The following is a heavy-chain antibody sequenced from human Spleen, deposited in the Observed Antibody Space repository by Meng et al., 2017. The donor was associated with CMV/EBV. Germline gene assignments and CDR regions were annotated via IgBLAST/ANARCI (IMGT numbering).Heavy chain of an antibody. CDR3: AREGSHCSGGSCYGMDV. Sequence: GESLKISCAASEFTFSSYDMHWVRQATGKGLEWVSAIGTAGDTYYTGSVKGRFTISGENAKNSLYLQMNSLRAGDTAVYYCAREGSHCSGGSCYGMDVWGQGTTVTVSS. D-gene: IGHD2-15*01. CDR1: EFTFSSYD. CDR2: IGTAGDT. V-gene: IGHV3-13*01. J-gene: IGHJ6*02.